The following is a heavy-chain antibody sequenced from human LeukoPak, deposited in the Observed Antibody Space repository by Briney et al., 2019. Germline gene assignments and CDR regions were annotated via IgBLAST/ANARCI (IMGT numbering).Heavy chain of an antibody. D-gene: IGHD1-26*01. Sequence: PGGSLRLSCAASGFTFSDYYMSWIRQAPGKGLEWVSYISNSGSYTNYADSVKGRFTISRDNARNSLYLQMNSLRAEDTAVYYCATVYSGSYLAYYWGQGTLVTVSS. CDR1: GFTFSDYY. CDR2: ISNSGSYT. CDR3: ATVYSGSYLAYY. V-gene: IGHV3-11*03. J-gene: IGHJ4*02.